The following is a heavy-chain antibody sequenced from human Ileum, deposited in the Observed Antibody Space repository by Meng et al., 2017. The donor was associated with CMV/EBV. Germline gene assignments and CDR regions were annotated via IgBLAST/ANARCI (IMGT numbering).Heavy chain of an antibody. D-gene: IGHD2-21*01. Sequence: QVQLQTWGAGLLKPSETLSLTCAVYGGSFSGYYWSWIRQPPGKGLEWIAEVSHSGVTNYNPSLKSRVTISIDTSKNQFSLHLSSVTAADTAVYYCAREPPFVPADSWGQGTLVTVSS. CDR2: VSHSGVT. CDR1: GGSFSGYY. CDR3: AREPPFVPADS. J-gene: IGHJ4*02. V-gene: IGHV4-34*01.